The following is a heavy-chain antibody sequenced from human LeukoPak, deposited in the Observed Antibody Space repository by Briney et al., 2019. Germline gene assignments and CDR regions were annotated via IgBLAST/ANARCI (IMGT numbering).Heavy chain of an antibody. D-gene: IGHD1-26*01. J-gene: IGHJ5*02. CDR1: GYTLTELS. CDR2: FDPEDGET. Sequence: GASVKVSCKVSGYTLTELSMHWVRQAPAKGLEWMGSFDPEDGETIYAQKFQGRVTMTEDTSTDTAYMELTSLRSEDTAVYYCATAVSGTYVHWFDPWGQGTLVTVSS. V-gene: IGHV1-24*01. CDR3: ATAVSGTYVHWFDP.